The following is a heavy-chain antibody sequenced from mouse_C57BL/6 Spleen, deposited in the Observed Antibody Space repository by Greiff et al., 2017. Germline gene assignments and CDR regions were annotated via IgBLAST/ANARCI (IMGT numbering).Heavy chain of an antibody. Sequence: EVMLVESGGGLVQPKGSLKLSCAASGFSFNTYAMNWVRQAPGKGLEWVARIRSKSNNYATYYADSVKDRFTISRDDSESMLHLQMNNLKTEDTAMYYCVRQWRLAMDYWGQGTSVTVSS. V-gene: IGHV10-1*01. CDR2: IRSKSNNYAT. CDR3: VRQWRLAMDY. CDR1: GFSFNTYA. J-gene: IGHJ4*01.